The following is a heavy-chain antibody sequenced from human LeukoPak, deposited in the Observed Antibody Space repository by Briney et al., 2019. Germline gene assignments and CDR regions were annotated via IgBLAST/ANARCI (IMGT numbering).Heavy chain of an antibody. CDR2: ISYDGSIT. J-gene: IGHJ4*02. CDR3: ALTPDYYGSGSFDY. D-gene: IGHD3-10*01. Sequence: GGSLRLSCAASGFTFSSYAMSWVRQAPAKGLEWVALISYDGSITYNADSVKGRFTISRDNSKNTLYLQMNSLRPEDTAMYYCALTPDYYGSGSFDYWGQGTLVTVSS. CDR1: GFTFSSYA. V-gene: IGHV3-30-3*01.